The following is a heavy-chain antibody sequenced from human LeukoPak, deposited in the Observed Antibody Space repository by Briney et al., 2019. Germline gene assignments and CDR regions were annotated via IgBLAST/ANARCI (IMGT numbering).Heavy chain of an antibody. V-gene: IGHV3-7*01. Sequence: PGESLRLSCAASGFIFNMYWVRWVRQAPGRGRECVANIKEDGSEKYYVDSVKGRFTISRDNAKNSLYLQMSSLRAEDTAVYYCARDRGHYYYGMDVWGQGTTVTVSS. CDR2: IKEDGSEK. CDR3: ARDRGHYYYGMDV. J-gene: IGHJ6*02. CDR1: GFIFNMYW.